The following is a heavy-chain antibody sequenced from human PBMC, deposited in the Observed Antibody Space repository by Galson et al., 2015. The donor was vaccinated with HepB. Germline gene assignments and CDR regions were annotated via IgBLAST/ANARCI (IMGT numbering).Heavy chain of an antibody. CDR3: AREAAPFTIVVINWGLFFDL. Sequence: SLRLSCATSGFTFTNYWMSWVRQAPGKGLEWVANIKQDGTEKNYLDSVKGRFTISRDTAKNSLSLQMDSLRVEDTAVYYCAREAAPFTIVVINWGLFFDLWGRGTLVTVSS. J-gene: IGHJ2*01. D-gene: IGHD3-22*01. V-gene: IGHV3-7*03. CDR2: IKQDGTEK. CDR1: GFTFTNYW.